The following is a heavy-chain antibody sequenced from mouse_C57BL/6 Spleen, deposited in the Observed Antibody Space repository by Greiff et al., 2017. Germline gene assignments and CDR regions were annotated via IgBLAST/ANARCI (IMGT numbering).Heavy chain of an antibody. Sequence: EVQLVESGPELVKPGDSVKISCKASGYSFTGYFMNWVMQSHGKSLEWIGRINPYNGDTFYNQKFKGKATLTVDKSSSTAHMELRSLTSEDSAVYYCARGKDYLYYFDYWGQGTTLTVSS. D-gene: IGHD2-4*01. V-gene: IGHV1-20*01. J-gene: IGHJ2*01. CDR2: INPYNGDT. CDR1: GYSFTGYF. CDR3: ARGKDYLYYFDY.